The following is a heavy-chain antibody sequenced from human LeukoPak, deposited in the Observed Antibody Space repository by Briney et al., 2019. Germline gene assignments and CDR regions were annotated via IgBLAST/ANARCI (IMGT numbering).Heavy chain of an antibody. Sequence: PSETLSLTCTVSGGSISSSSYYWGWIRQPPGKGLEWIGNIYYSGSTYSNPSLKSRLTISVDTSKNQFSLKLSSVTAADTAVYYCARLTYYDPRGDPWGQGTLVTVPS. D-gene: IGHD3-3*01. V-gene: IGHV4-39*01. CDR2: IYYSGST. J-gene: IGHJ5*02. CDR3: ARLTYYDPRGDP. CDR1: GGSISSSSYY.